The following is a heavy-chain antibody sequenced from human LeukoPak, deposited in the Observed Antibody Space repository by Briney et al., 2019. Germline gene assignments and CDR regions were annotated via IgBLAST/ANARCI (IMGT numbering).Heavy chain of an antibody. D-gene: IGHD3-16*02. CDR2: INPSGGST. V-gene: IGHV1-46*01. CDR3: ARDYDYVWGSYRYRGDNWFDP. CDR1: GYTFTSYY. Sequence: APVKVSCKASGYTFTSYYMHWVRQAPGQGLERMGIINPSGGSTSYAQKFQGRVTMTRDTSISTAYMELSRLRSDDTAVYYCARDYDYVWGSYRYRGDNWFDPWGQGTLVTVSS. J-gene: IGHJ5*02.